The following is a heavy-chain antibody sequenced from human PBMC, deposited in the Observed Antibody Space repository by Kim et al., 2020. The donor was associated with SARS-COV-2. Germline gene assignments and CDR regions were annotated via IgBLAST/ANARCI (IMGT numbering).Heavy chain of an antibody. CDR3: ARDSSAWGVIDY. CDR1: GGSISSGDYY. J-gene: IGHJ4*02. CDR2: IYYSGST. Sequence: SETLSLTCTVSGGSISSGDYYWSWIRQPPGKGLEWIGYIYYSGSTYYNPSLKSRVTISVDTSKNQFSLKLSSVTAADTAVYYCARDSSAWGVIDYWGQGTLVTVSS. V-gene: IGHV4-30-4*01. D-gene: IGHD3-22*01.